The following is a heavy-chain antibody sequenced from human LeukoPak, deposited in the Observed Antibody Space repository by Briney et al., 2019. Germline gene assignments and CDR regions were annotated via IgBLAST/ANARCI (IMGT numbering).Heavy chain of an antibody. CDR1: GFTFSSYS. J-gene: IGHJ3*02. V-gene: IGHV3-21*01. CDR3: ARDAYYDILTSKDAFDI. D-gene: IGHD3-9*01. Sequence: GGSLRLSCAASGFTFSSYSMNWVRQAPGKGLEWVSSISSSSSYIYYADSVKGRFTISRDNAKNSLYLQMNSLRAEDTAVYYCARDAYYDILTSKDAFDIWGQGTMVTVSS. CDR2: ISSSSSYI.